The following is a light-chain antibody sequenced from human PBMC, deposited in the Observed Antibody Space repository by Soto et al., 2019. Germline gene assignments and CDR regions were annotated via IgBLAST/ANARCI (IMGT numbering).Light chain of an antibody. V-gene: IGKV3-20*01. CDR1: QSVSRSY. J-gene: IGKJ1*01. CDR3: QHYGRSPWT. Sequence: EIVLTQSPGTLSLSPGERATLSCRASQSVSRSYVSWYQQKRRQAPRLLIDAASSTATVIPDMFSGSGSGTVFTITSSRLDAEYVTVYYCQHYGRSPWTFGRGTKVEIK. CDR2: AAS.